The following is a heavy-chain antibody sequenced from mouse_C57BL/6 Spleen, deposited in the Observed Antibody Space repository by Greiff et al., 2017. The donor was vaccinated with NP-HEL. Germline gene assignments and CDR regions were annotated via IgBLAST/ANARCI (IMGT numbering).Heavy chain of an antibody. V-gene: IGHV5-4*01. CDR3: ARDKRDSNYEDYGAMDY. Sequence: EVKLVESGGGLVKPGGSLKLSCAASGFTFSSYAMSWVRQTPEKRLEWVATISDGGSYTYYPDNVKGRFTISRDNAKNNLYLQMSHLKSEDTAMYYCARDKRDSNYEDYGAMDYWGQGTSVTVSS. D-gene: IGHD2-5*01. J-gene: IGHJ4*01. CDR1: GFTFSSYA. CDR2: ISDGGSYT.